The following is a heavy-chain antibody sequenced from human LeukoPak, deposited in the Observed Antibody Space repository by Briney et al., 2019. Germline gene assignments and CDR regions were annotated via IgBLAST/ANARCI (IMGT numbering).Heavy chain of an antibody. V-gene: IGHV3-11*01. Sequence: PGGSLRLSCAASGFTFSDYYMSWIRQAPGKGLEWVSYISSSGSTIYYADSVKGRFTISRDNAKNSLYLQMNSLRAEDTAVYYCASDAYDSSGYYHYGGQGTLVTVSS. CDR3: ASDAYDSSGYYHY. CDR1: GFTFSDYY. D-gene: IGHD3-22*01. CDR2: ISSSGSTI. J-gene: IGHJ4*02.